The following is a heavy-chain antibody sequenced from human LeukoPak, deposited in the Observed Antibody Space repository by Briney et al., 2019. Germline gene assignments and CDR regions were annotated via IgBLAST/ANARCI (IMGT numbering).Heavy chain of an antibody. CDR2: INHSGST. CDR1: GGSFSGYY. D-gene: IGHD2-15*01. V-gene: IGHV4-34*01. Sequence: SETLSLTCAVYGGSFSGYYWSWIRQPPGKGPEWIGEINHSGSTNYNPSLKSRVTISVDTSKNQFSLKLSSVTAADTAVYYCARLSGRPFDYWGQGTLVTVSS. CDR3: ARLSGRPFDY. J-gene: IGHJ4*02.